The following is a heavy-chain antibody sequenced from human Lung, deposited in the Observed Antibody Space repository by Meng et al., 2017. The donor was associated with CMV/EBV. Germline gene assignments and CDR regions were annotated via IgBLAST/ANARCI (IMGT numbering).Heavy chain of an antibody. J-gene: IGHJ4*02. CDR2: IKSKADGGTT. Sequence: SHAASGFTFSNAWMSWVRQAPGKGQEWVGRIKSKADGGTTDYAAPVKGRFTITRDDSKNTLYLQMNSLKTEDTAVYYYTTDSTIPYWGQGTLVTVSS. CDR3: TTDSTIPY. V-gene: IGHV3-15*01. CDR1: GFTFSNAW.